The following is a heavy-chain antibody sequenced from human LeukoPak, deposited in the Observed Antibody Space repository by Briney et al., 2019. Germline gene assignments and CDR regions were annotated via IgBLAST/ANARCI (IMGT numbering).Heavy chain of an antibody. V-gene: IGHV1-69*05. Sequence: SVKVSCKASGGTLSSYAISWVRQAPGQGLEWMGGIIPIFGTANYAPKFQGRVTITTDESTSTAYMELSSLRSEDTAVYYCARGLLWFGEAYYYMDVWGKGTTVTVSS. CDR1: GGTLSSYA. D-gene: IGHD3-10*01. CDR2: IIPIFGTA. CDR3: ARGLLWFGEAYYYMDV. J-gene: IGHJ6*03.